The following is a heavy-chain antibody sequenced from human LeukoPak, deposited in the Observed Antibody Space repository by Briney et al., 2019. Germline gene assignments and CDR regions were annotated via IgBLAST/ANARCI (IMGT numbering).Heavy chain of an antibody. V-gene: IGHV1-69*13. CDR1: GYTFTSYG. D-gene: IGHD2-2*01. CDR2: IIPIFGTA. J-gene: IGHJ4*02. Sequence: SVKVSCKASGYTFTSYGISWVRQAPGQGLEWMGGIIPIFGTANYAQKFQGRVTITADESTSTAYMELSSLRSEDTAVYYCARGGAPAEGFDYWGQGTLVTVSS. CDR3: ARGGAPAEGFDY.